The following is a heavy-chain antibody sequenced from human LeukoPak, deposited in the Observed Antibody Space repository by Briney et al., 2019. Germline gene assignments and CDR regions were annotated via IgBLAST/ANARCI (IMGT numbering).Heavy chain of an antibody. CDR2: IYYSGST. J-gene: IGHJ4*02. V-gene: IGHV4-39*07. CDR3: ARGPKTEIDY. Sequence: SETLSLTCTVSGGSISSSSYYWGWIRQPPGKGLEWIGSIYYSGSTNYNPSLKSRVTISVDTSKNQFSLQLSSVTAADTAVYYCARGPKTEIDYWGQGTLVTVSS. CDR1: GGSISSSSYY.